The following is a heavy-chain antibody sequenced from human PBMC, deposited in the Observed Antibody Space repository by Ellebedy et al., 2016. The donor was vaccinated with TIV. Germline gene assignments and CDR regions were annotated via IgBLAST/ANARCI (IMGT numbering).Heavy chain of an antibody. J-gene: IGHJ4*02. CDR2: IIPIFGTA. Sequence: ASVKVSXKASGGTFSSYAISWVRQAPGQGLEWMGGIIPIFGTANYAQKFQGRVTITADESTSTAYMELSSLRSEDTAVYYCARGERGYSYGYFDYWGQGTLVTVSS. V-gene: IGHV1-69*13. D-gene: IGHD5-18*01. CDR1: GGTFSSYA. CDR3: ARGERGYSYGYFDY.